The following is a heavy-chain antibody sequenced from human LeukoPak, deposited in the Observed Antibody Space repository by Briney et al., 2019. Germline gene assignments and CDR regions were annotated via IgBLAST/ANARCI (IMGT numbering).Heavy chain of an antibody. CDR3: ARGRLLAARSGSDY. CDR1: GFTFSSYA. CDR2: ISGSGGST. Sequence: AGGSLRLSCAASGFTFSSYAMSWVRQAPGKGLEWVSAISGSGGSTYYADSVKGRFTISRDNSKNTVYLQMNSLRPEDTAVYYCARGRLLAARSGSDYWGQGTLVTVSS. J-gene: IGHJ4*02. D-gene: IGHD6-6*01. V-gene: IGHV3-23*01.